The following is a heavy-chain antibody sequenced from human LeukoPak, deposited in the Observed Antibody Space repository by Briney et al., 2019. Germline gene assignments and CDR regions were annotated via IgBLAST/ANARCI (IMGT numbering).Heavy chain of an antibody. V-gene: IGHV3-23*01. CDR1: GFTFSTYA. D-gene: IGHD6-13*01. CDR3: AKVQQLATIYYFDY. CDR2: MSGSSGTT. Sequence: GGSLRLSCAASGFTFSTYAMSWVRQAPGKGLEWVSAMSGSSGTTYYADSVKGRFAISRDNSKNTLYLQMSSLRTEDTALYYCAKVQQLATIYYFDYWGQGSLVTVSS. J-gene: IGHJ4*02.